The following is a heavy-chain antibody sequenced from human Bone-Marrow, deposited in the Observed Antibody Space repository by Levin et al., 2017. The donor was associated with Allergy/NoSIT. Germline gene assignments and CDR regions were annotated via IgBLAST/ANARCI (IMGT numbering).Heavy chain of an antibody. CDR1: GFIFNDYY. CDR3: ARDTEGSGYFVGSFDL. Sequence: PGGSLRLSCAASGFIFNDYYMAWIRQAPGQGLEWISYISSTGSTIYEADSVKGRFTVSRDNTKNSLFLQMSSLRAEDTAFYYCARDTEGSGYFVGSFDLWGQGSLVSVSS. CDR2: ISSTGSTI. D-gene: IGHD3-9*01. J-gene: IGHJ5*02. V-gene: IGHV3-11*01.